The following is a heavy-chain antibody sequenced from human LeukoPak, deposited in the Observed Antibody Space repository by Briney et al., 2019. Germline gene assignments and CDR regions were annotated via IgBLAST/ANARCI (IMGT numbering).Heavy chain of an antibody. CDR2: FDPEDGET. V-gene: IGHV1-24*01. D-gene: IGHD5-12*01. CDR3: ATGGYSGYDLPLDY. Sequence: ASVKVSCKVSGYTLTELSMHWVRQAPGKGLEWMGGFDPEDGETIYAQKFQGRVTMTEDTSTDTAYMELSSLRSEDTAVYCCATGGYSGYDLPLDYWGQGTLVTVSS. J-gene: IGHJ4*02. CDR1: GYTLTELS.